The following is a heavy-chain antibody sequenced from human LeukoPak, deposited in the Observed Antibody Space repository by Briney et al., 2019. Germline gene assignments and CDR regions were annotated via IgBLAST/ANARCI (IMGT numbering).Heavy chain of an antibody. V-gene: IGHV4-34*01. J-gene: IGHJ4*02. CDR3: ARGGMVAAT. CDR2: INHSGST. CDR1: GGSFGGYY. Sequence: SSETLSLTCAVYGGSFGGYYWSWIRQPPGKGLEWIGEINHSGSTNYNPSLKSRVTISVDTSKNQFSLKLSSVTAADTAVYYCARGGMVAATWGQGTLVTVSS. D-gene: IGHD2-15*01.